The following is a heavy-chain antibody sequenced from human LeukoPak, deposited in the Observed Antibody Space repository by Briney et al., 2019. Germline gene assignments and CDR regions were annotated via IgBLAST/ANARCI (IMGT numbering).Heavy chain of an antibody. D-gene: IGHD1-26*01. Sequence: GESLKISCKGSGYSFTSYWIGWVRQMPGKGLEWMGIIYPGDSDTRYSPSFQGQVTISAGKSISTAYLQWSSLKASDTAMYYCALRNSGSYSPFDYWGQGTLVTVSS. CDR1: GYSFTSYW. CDR2: IYPGDSDT. CDR3: ALRNSGSYSPFDY. J-gene: IGHJ4*02. V-gene: IGHV5-51*01.